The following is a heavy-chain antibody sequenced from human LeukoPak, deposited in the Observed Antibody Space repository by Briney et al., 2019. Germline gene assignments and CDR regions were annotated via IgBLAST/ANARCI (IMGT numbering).Heavy chain of an antibody. J-gene: IGHJ4*02. D-gene: IGHD3-16*01. CDR2: IYYSGST. Sequence: SETLSLTCTVSGGSISSSSYYWGWIRRPPGKGLEWIGSIYYSGSTYYNPSLKSRVTISVDTSKNQFSLKLSSVTAADTAVYYCATNPRRASPAGEHYFDYWGQGTLVTVSS. CDR1: GGSISSSSYY. CDR3: ATNPRRASPAGEHYFDY. V-gene: IGHV4-39*01.